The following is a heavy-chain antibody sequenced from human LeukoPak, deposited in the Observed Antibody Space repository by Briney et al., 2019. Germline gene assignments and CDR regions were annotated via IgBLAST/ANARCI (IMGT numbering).Heavy chain of an antibody. V-gene: IGHV1-46*01. CDR2: INPGDAST. D-gene: IGHD2-15*01. CDR1: GYIFTNYY. J-gene: IGHJ4*02. CDR3: ARVYCSGGSCYGEVFDY. Sequence: ASVKVSCKASGYIFTNYYMQWVRQAPGKGLEWVGIINPGDASTSYAQKFKGRVTMTRDTSTSTVYMDLSSLRSGDTAMYYCARVYCSGGSCYGEVFDYWGQGTLVTVSS.